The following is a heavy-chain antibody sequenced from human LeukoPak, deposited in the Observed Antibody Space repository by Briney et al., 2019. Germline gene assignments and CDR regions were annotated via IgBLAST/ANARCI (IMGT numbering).Heavy chain of an antibody. CDR1: GFPFSSYA. Sequence: RPGGPLNLSCAASGFPFSSYAMSWARRAPGKGLEWVSAISGSGGSPYYADSVKGRFTISRDNSKNTLYLQMNSLSAEDTAVYYSAKDMSDSSGWYPYYAMDVWGKGTTVTVSS. CDR2: ISGSGGSP. V-gene: IGHV3-23*01. D-gene: IGHD6-19*01. J-gene: IGHJ6*01. CDR3: AKDMSDSSGWYPYYAMDV.